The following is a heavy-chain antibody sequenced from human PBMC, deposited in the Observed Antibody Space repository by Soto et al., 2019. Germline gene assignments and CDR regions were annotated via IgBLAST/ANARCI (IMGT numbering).Heavy chain of an antibody. J-gene: IGHJ4*02. Sequence: QVQLVQSGAEVKKPGASVKVSCKASGYTFTSYGISWVRQAPGQGLEWMGWISAYNGNTNYAQKLQGRVTMTTDTSTSTASMELRSRRSADTAVYYCARDSLRGMVTGNDDYWGQGTLVTVSS. CDR3: ARDSLRGMVTGNDDY. V-gene: IGHV1-18*01. D-gene: IGHD5-18*01. CDR1: GYTFTSYG. CDR2: ISAYNGNT.